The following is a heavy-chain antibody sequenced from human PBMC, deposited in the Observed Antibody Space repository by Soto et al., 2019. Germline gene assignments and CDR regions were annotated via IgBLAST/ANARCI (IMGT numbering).Heavy chain of an antibody. V-gene: IGHV1-18*01. CDR1: GYTFSDNG. CDR3: ARRNLDYDIGGFDY. D-gene: IGHD4-17*01. CDR2: IGVYNGNT. J-gene: IGHJ4*02. Sequence: QVQLVQSGAEVKKPGASLKVSCKPSGYTFSDNGITWVRQAPGQGLEWMGWIGVYNGNTQYAQKFQGRLTMTTDTSTSTAYMELKSLRSDDTAVYYCARRNLDYDIGGFDYWGQGTPVTVSS.